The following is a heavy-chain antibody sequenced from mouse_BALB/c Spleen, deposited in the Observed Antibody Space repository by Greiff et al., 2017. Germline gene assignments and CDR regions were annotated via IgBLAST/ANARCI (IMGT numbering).Heavy chain of an antibody. CDR2: IWSGGST. CDR1: GFSLTSYG. J-gene: IGHJ2*01. Sequence: VKLMESGPGLVQPSQSLSITCTVSGFSLTSYGVHWVRQSPGKGLEWLGVIWSGGSTDYNAAFISRLSISKDNSKSQVFFKMNSLQANDTAIYYCAATGTGFDYWGQGTTLTVSS. D-gene: IGHD4-1*02. V-gene: IGHV2-2*02. CDR3: AATGTGFDY.